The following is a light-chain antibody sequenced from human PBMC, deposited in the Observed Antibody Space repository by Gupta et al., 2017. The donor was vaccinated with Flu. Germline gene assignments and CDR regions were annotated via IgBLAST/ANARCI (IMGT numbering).Light chain of an antibody. CDR2: EVS. CDR3: SSDAGNNNWV. V-gene: IGLV2-8*01. Sequence: SVAISCTGTSSDVGGYKYVSWYQQHPGKAPNLMIYEVSQRPSGVPDRFSGSKSGNTASLTVSGLQAEDEADYYCSSDAGNNNWVFGGGTKLTVL. J-gene: IGLJ3*02. CDR1: SSDVGGYKY.